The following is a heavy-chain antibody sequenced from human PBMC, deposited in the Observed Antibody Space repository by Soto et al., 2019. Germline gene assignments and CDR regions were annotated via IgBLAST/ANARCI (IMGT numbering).Heavy chain of an antibody. J-gene: IGHJ5*02. V-gene: IGHV5-51*01. CDR1: GYSFTSYW. Sequence: PGESLEISCKGSGYSFTSYWIGWVRQMPGKGLEWMGIIYPGDSDTRYSPSFQGQVTISADKSISTAYLQWSSLKASDTAMYYCARQYGYCSSTSCSNWFDPWGQGTLVTVSS. D-gene: IGHD2-2*01. CDR2: IYPGDSDT. CDR3: ARQYGYCSSTSCSNWFDP.